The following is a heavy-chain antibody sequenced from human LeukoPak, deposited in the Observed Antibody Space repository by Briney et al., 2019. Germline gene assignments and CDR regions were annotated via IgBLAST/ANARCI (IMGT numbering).Heavy chain of an antibody. D-gene: IGHD6-19*01. CDR2: ISGSGDRT. CDR3: ARGGTVAGTTRFDY. CDR1: GFAFSSYD. Sequence: GGSLRLSCAASGFAFSSYDMSWVRQAPGKGLEWVSAISGSGDRTFYRDSVKGRFTISRDNSKNTLYLQMYSLRSEDTAVYYCARGGTVAGTTRFDYWGQGTLVTVSS. J-gene: IGHJ4*02. V-gene: IGHV3-23*01.